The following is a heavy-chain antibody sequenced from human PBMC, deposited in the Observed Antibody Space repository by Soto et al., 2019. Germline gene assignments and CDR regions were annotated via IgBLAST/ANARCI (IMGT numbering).Heavy chain of an antibody. CDR2: ISGSGGST. CDR1: GFTFSSYA. CDR3: AKSTHYYDSSGYLDDAFDI. J-gene: IGHJ3*02. V-gene: IGHV3-23*01. Sequence: PGGSLRLSCAASGFTFSSYAMSWVRQAPGKGLEWVSAISGSGGSTYYADSVKGRFTISRDNSKNTLYLQMNSLRAEDTAVYYCAKSTHYYDSSGYLDDAFDIWGQGTMVTVSS. D-gene: IGHD3-22*01.